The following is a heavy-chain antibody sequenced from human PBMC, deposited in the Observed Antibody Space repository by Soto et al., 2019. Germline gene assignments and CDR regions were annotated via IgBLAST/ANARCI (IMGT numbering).Heavy chain of an antibody. V-gene: IGHV2-5*02. CDR2: IYWDDDK. CDR1: GFSLSTSGVG. J-gene: IGHJ4*02. Sequence: QITLKESGPTLVKPTQTLTLTCTFSGFSLSTSGVGMGWIRQPPGKALEWLALIYWDDDKRYSPSLKSRLTITKDTSKNQVVLTMTNMDPVDTATYYCTHRQTYCGGNCYSGFDYWGQGTLVTVSS. D-gene: IGHD2-21*02. CDR3: THRQTYCGGNCYSGFDY.